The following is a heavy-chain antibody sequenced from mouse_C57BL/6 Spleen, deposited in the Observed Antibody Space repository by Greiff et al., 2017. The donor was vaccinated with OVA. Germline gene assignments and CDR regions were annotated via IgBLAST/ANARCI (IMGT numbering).Heavy chain of an antibody. D-gene: IGHD2-3*01. Sequence: QVQLQQSGAELMKPGASVKLSCKATGYTFTGYWIEWVKQRPGHGLEWIGEILPGSGSTNYNEKFKGKATFTADTSSNTAYIQLCSLTAVYSSIDYCARSNGYYFWFAYWGQGTLVTVSA. J-gene: IGHJ3*01. CDR2: ILPGSGST. CDR1: GYTFTGYW. CDR3: ARSNGYYFWFAY. V-gene: IGHV1-9*01.